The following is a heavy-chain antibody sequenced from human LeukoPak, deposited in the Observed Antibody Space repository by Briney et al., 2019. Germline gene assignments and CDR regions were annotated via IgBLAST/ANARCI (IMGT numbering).Heavy chain of an antibody. J-gene: IGHJ3*02. CDR2: ISSSSSYI. CDR1: GFTFSSYS. D-gene: IGHD4-23*01. Sequence: GGSLRLSCAASGFTFSSYSMNWVRQAPGKGLEWVSSISSSSSYIYYADSVKGRFTISRDNAKNSLYLQMNSLRAEDTAVYYCARLGTTVVTDAFDIWGQGTMVTVSS. V-gene: IGHV3-21*01. CDR3: ARLGTTVVTDAFDI.